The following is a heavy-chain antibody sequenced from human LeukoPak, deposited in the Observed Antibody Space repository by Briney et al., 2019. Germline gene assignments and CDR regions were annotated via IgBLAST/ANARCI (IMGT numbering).Heavy chain of an antibody. J-gene: IGHJ4*02. D-gene: IGHD3-22*01. CDR3: ARGGAYYYDSSGYSGYFDY. Sequence: SVKVSCKASGGTFSSYAISWVRQAPGQGLEWMGGIIPIFGTANYAQKFQGRVTITADESTSTAYMELSSLRSEDTAVYYCARGGAYYYDSSGYSGYFDYWGQGTLVTVSS. V-gene: IGHV1-69*13. CDR1: GGTFSSYA. CDR2: IIPIFGTA.